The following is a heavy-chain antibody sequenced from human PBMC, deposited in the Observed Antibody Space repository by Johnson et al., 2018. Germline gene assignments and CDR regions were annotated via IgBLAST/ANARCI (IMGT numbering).Heavy chain of an antibody. V-gene: IGHV3-30-3*01. Sequence: QVQLVESGGGVVQXGRSXRLXCAASGFTFSSYAMHWVRQAPGKGLEWVAVISYDGSNKYYADSLKGRFTISRDNSKNTLYLQMNSLRAEDTAVYYCARPSYDFWSPPADVWGKGTTVTVSS. CDR2: ISYDGSNK. CDR1: GFTFSSYA. J-gene: IGHJ6*04. CDR3: ARPSYDFWSPPADV. D-gene: IGHD3-3*01.